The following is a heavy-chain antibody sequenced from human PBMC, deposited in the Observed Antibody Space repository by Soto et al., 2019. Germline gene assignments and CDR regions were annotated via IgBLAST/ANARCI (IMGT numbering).Heavy chain of an antibody. CDR1: GFPFSSHA. J-gene: IGHJ4*02. V-gene: IGHV3-30*18. D-gene: IGHD2-2*01. CDR2: ISYDGSNK. Sequence: PGGSLRLSCAASGFPFSSHAMHWVRQAPGKGLEWVAVISYDGSNKYYADSVKGRFTISRDNSKNTLYLQMNSLRAEDTAVYYWGKLHVDYCSSTCCHLFDYWGQGTLVTVSS. CDR3: GKLHVDYCSSTCCHLFDY.